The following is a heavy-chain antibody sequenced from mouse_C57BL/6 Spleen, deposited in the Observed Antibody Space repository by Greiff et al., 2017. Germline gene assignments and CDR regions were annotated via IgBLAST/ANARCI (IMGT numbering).Heavy chain of an antibody. CDR3: APSTVNYFDY. Sequence: VQLVESGAELVKPGASVKLSCKASGYTFTSYWMHWVKQRPGQGLEWIGMIHPNSGSTNYNEKFKSKATLTVDKSSSTAYMQLSSLTSEDSAVYYCAPSTVNYFDYWGQGTTLTVSS. J-gene: IGHJ2*01. V-gene: IGHV1-64*01. D-gene: IGHD1-1*01. CDR2: IHPNSGST. CDR1: GYTFTSYW.